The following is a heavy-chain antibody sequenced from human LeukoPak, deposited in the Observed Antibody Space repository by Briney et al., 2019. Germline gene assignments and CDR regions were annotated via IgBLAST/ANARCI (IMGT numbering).Heavy chain of an antibody. CDR3: ARHRGLLWFGEDGMDV. J-gene: IGHJ6*02. CDR1: GGSISSYY. V-gene: IGHV4-4*07. CDR2: IYTSGST. D-gene: IGHD3-10*01. Sequence: SETLSLTCTVSGGSISSYYWSWIRQPAGKGLEWIGRIYTSGSTNYNPSLKSRVTMSVDTSKNQFSLKLSSVTAADTAVYYCARHRGLLWFGEDGMDVWGQGTTVTVSS.